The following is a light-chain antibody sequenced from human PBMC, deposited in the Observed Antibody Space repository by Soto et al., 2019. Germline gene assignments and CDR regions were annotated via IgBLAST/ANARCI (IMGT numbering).Light chain of an antibody. CDR1: SSNIGNNY. Sequence: QSVLTQPPSVSAAPGQKVTISCSGSSSNIGNNYVSWYQQLPGTAPKLLIYDNNKRPSGIPDRISGSKSGTSATLGITGLRTGDEADYYCGTWDSSLSAGVFGGGTKVTVL. J-gene: IGLJ2*01. V-gene: IGLV1-51*01. CDR3: GTWDSSLSAGV. CDR2: DNN.